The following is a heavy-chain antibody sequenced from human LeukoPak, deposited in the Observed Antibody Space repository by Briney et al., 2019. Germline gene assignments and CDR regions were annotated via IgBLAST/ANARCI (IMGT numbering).Heavy chain of an antibody. CDR2: ISTDGSST. CDR1: GFTFSSYW. CDR3: VREYSSSSGRAFDI. V-gene: IGHV3-74*01. D-gene: IGHD6-6*01. J-gene: IGHJ3*02. Sequence: PGGSLRLSCAASGFTFSSYWMHWVRQAPGKGLVWVSRISTDGSSTNSADSVKGRLTISRDNAKNTLYLQMNSLRAEDTAVYYCVREYSSSSGRAFDIWDQGTMVTVSP.